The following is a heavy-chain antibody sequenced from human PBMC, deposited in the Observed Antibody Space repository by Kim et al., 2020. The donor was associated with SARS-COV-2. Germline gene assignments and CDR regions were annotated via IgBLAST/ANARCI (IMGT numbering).Heavy chain of an antibody. D-gene: IGHD3-16*01. J-gene: IGHJ5*02. V-gene: IGHV4-59*13. CDR3: ARGGITNSDLNWFDP. CDR2: INYSGST. Sequence: SETLSLTCTVSGGSISSFYWSWIRQPPGKGLEWIGYINYSGSTYYNPSLKSRVTISVDTSKNQFSLKLNSVTAADTAVYYCARGGITNSDLNWFDPWGQGTLVTVSS. CDR1: GGSISSFY.